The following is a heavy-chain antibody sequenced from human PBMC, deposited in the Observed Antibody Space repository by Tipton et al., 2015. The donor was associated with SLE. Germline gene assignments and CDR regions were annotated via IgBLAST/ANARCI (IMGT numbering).Heavy chain of an antibody. J-gene: IGHJ4*02. CDR1: GFTFSVYW. CDR2: IWHDGSHQ. Sequence: SLRLSCTASGFTFSVYWMHWVRQAPGKGLEWVALIWHDGSHQFYAESVTGRFTISRDNSKDTLYLQVDSLRAEDTAMYYCARDGRGYCSSTRCPYYFDNWGQGALVTVSS. D-gene: IGHD2-2*01. V-gene: IGHV3-33*08. CDR3: ARDGRGYCSSTRCPYYFDN.